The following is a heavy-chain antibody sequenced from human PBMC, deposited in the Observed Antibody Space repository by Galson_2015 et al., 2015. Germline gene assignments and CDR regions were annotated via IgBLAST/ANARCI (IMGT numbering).Heavy chain of an antibody. CDR3: ARDPGHSAYFPRSFDF. Sequence: SLRLSCAASGFTFSTYEMTWVRQAPGKGLEWVSCISASAGSIYYADSVKGRFTISRDNAKNSLYLQMNSLRAEDTAVYYCARDPGHSAYFPRSFDFWGQGTLVTVSS. CDR1: GFTFSTYE. CDR2: ISASAGSI. J-gene: IGHJ4*02. V-gene: IGHV3-48*03. D-gene: IGHD3-22*01.